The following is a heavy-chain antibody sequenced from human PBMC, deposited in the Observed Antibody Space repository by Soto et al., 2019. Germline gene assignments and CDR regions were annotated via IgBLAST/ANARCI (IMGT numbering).Heavy chain of an antibody. CDR1: GDSISSGGYY. J-gene: IGHJ4*02. CDR2: IYYSGT. Sequence: SETLSLTCTVSGDSISSGGYYWSWIRQHPGKGLEWIGYIYYSGTYYNPSLKSRVTISVGTSKNQFSLKLPSVTAADTAVYYCARESYSGTYYRDYWGQGTLVTVSS. V-gene: IGHV4-31*03. D-gene: IGHD1-26*01. CDR3: ARESYSGTYYRDY.